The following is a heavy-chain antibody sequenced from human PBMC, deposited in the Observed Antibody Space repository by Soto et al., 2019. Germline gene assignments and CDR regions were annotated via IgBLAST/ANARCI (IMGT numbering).Heavy chain of an antibody. CDR2: IHYSGST. CDR1: GGSISNYY. Sequence: SETLSLTCTVSGGSISNYYWSWIRHPPGKKLEWIGNIHYSGSTNYNPSLKSRVTISGDTSKNQFSLKLYSVTTADTAMYYCARLPWADYGGIFDPWGQGTLVTVS. D-gene: IGHD4-17*01. J-gene: IGHJ5*02. V-gene: IGHV4-59*01. CDR3: ARLPWADYGGIFDP.